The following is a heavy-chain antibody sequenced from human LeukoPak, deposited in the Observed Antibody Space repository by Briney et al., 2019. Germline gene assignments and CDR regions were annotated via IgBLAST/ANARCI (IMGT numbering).Heavy chain of an antibody. CDR2: INHSGST. V-gene: IGHV4-34*01. CDR1: GGSFSGYY. J-gene: IGHJ4*02. Sequence: KPPETLSLTCAVYGGSFSGYYWSWIRQPPGKGLEWIGEINHSGSTNYNPSLKSRVTISVDTSKNQFSLKLSSVTAADTAVYYCARIHRYCSGGACYVLDNWGQGTLVAVSS. D-gene: IGHD2-15*01. CDR3: ARIHRYCSGGACYVLDN.